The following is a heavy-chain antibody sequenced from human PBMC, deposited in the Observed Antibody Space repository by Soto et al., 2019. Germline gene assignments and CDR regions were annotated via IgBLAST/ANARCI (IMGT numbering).Heavy chain of an antibody. Sequence: SETLSLTCTVSGGPVSSGSYYWSWIRQPPGKGLVWIGYIYYSGGTNYNPSLKSRVTISVDTSKNQFSLKLSSVTAADTAVYYCARERTGNSGPHYYYYYGMDVWGQGTTVTVSS. CDR3: ARERTGNSGPHYYYYYGMDV. J-gene: IGHJ6*02. V-gene: IGHV4-61*01. D-gene: IGHD1-1*01. CDR2: IYYSGGT. CDR1: GGPVSSGSYY.